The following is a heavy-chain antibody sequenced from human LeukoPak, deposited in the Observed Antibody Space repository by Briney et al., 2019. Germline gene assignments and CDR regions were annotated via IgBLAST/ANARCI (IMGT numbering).Heavy chain of an antibody. Sequence: SETPSLTCAVYGGSFSGYYWSWIRQPPGKGLEWIGEINHSGSTNYNPSLKSRVTISVDTSKNQFSLKLSSVTAADTAVYYCARDSSSWYGGFDYWGQGTLVTVSS. J-gene: IGHJ4*02. CDR3: ARDSSSWYGGFDY. V-gene: IGHV4-34*01. D-gene: IGHD6-13*01. CDR1: GGSFSGYY. CDR2: INHSGST.